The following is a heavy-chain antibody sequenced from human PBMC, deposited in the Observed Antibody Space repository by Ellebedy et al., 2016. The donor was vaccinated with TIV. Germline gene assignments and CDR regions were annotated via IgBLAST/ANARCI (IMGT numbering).Heavy chain of an antibody. D-gene: IGHD1-26*01. CDR3: ARDRSGSYLSGMDV. CDR2: IIPIFGTA. Sequence: SVKVSXXASGGTFSSYAISWVRQAPGQGLEWMGGIIPIFGTANYAQKFQGRVTMTRDTSTSTVYMELSSLRSEDTAVYYCARDRSGSYLSGMDVWGQGTTVTVSS. CDR1: GGTFSSYA. J-gene: IGHJ6*02. V-gene: IGHV1-69*05.